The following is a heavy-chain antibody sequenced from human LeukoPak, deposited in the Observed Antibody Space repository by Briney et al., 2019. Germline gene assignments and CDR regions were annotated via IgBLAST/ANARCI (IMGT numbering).Heavy chain of an antibody. V-gene: IGHV1-46*01. CDR1: GYTFTSYY. D-gene: IGHD2-15*01. CDR2: INPSGGST. Sequence: AASVKVSCKASGYTFTSYYMHWVRQAPGQGLEWMGIINPSGGSTSYAQKFQGRVTMTRDMSTSTVYMELSSLRSEDTAVYYCARGDHGGFGGSGGNDYWGQGTLVTVSS. J-gene: IGHJ4*02. CDR3: ARGDHGGFGGSGGNDY.